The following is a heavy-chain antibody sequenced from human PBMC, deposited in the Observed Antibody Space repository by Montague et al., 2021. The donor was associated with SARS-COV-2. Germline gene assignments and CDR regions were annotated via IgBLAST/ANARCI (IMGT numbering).Heavy chain of an antibody. CDR3: ARAGSGSYSFYYYYGMDV. CDR1: GGSISSYY. CDR2: IYYSGST. J-gene: IGHJ6*02. D-gene: IGHD3-10*01. V-gene: IGHV4-59*08. Sequence: SETLSLTSTVSGGSISSYYWSWIRQPPGKVLEWIGYIYYSGSTNYNPSLKSRVTISVDTSKNQFSLKLSSVTAADTAVYYCARAGSGSYSFYYYYGMDVWGQGTTVTVSS.